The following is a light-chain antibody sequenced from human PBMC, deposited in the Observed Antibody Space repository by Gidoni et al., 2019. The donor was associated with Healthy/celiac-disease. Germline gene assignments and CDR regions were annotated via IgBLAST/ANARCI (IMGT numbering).Light chain of an antibody. CDR3: QQSSNWSWT. CDR2: DAS. Sequence: EIVLTQSPATLSLSPGERATLSCRASQSVSSYLAWYQQKPGQAPRLLIYDASNRATGIPARFSGSGSGKDFTLTISSLEPEDFAVYYWQQSSNWSWTFGQGTKVEIK. V-gene: IGKV3-11*01. CDR1: QSVSSY. J-gene: IGKJ1*01.